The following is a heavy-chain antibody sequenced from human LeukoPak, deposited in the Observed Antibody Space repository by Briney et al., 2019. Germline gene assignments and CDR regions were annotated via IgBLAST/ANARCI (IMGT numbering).Heavy chain of an antibody. CDR2: INHSGST. V-gene: IGHV4-34*01. D-gene: IGHD3-10*01. J-gene: IGHJ6*02. CDR1: GGSFSGYY. Sequence: SETLSLTCAVYGGSFSGYYWSWIRQPPGKGLEWIGEINHSGSTNYNPSLKSRVTISVDTSKNQFSLKLSSVTAADTAVYYCARGNYGSSLGYYGMDVWGQGTTVTVSS. CDR3: ARGNYGSSLGYYGMDV.